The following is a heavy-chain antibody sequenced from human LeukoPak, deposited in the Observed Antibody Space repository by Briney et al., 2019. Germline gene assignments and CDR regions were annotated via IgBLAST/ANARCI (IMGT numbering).Heavy chain of an antibody. CDR3: ARRNAMDV. V-gene: IGHV3-7*03. J-gene: IGHJ6*02. CDR1: GFTFSNYW. CDR2: INRDGSER. Sequence: GGSLRLSCAASGFTFSNYWMTWVRQAPGKGLEWVANINRDGSERYYVDSVRGRFTISRDDAKSSLYLQMNSLRAEDTAVYYCARRNAMDVWGQGTTVIVFS.